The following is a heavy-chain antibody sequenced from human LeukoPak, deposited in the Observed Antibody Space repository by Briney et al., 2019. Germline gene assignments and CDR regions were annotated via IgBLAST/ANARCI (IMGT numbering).Heavy chain of an antibody. Sequence: SETLSLTCTVSGGSISSSSYYWGWIRQPPGKGLEWIGSIYYSGSTYYNPSLKSRVTISVDTSKNQFSLKLSSVTAADTAVYYCARGKGDDFWSGYYPSDYWGQGTLVTVSS. J-gene: IGHJ4*02. D-gene: IGHD3-3*01. V-gene: IGHV4-39*01. CDR3: ARGKGDDFWSGYYPSDY. CDR1: GGSISSSSYY. CDR2: IYYSGST.